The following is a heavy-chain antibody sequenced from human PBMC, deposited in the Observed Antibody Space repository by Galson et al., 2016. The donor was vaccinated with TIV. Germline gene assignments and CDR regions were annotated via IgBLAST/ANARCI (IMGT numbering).Heavy chain of an antibody. CDR2: IFPSDSDT. CDR3: AKFYGSGTYPSWFGP. V-gene: IGHV5-51*03. Sequence: QSGAEVTKPGESLRISCKDSGARFTTYWIAWLRQMPGKGLQWMGIIFPSDSDTRYSPSFEGQVTISADKSISTVYLQWSSLKASDTAIYYCAKFYGSGTYPSWFGPWGQGTLVTVSS. D-gene: IGHD3-10*01. CDR1: GARFTTYW. J-gene: IGHJ5*02.